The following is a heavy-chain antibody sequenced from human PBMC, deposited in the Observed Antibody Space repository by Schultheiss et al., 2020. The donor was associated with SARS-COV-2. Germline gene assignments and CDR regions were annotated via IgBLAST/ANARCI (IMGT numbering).Heavy chain of an antibody. D-gene: IGHD2-15*01. V-gene: IGHV4-34*01. Sequence: SETLSLTCAVYGGSFSGYYWSWIRQPPGKGLEWIGYIYYSGSTYYNPSLKSRVTISVDTSKNQFSLKLSSVTAADTAVYYCARSGYCSGGSCYSQTYYFDYWGQGTLVTVSS. CDR3: ARSGYCSGGSCYSQTYYFDY. J-gene: IGHJ4*02. CDR1: GGSFSGYY. CDR2: IYYSGST.